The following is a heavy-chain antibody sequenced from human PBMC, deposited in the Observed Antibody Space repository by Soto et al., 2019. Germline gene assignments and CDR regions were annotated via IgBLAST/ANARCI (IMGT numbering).Heavy chain of an antibody. CDR1: GFTFSSYG. V-gene: IGHV3-30*18. CDR3: AKGRYYYDSSGYPSPDY. CDR2: ISYDGSNK. D-gene: IGHD3-22*01. Sequence: GESLKISCAASGFTFSSYGMHWVRQAPGKGLEWVAVISYDGSNKYYADSVKGRFTISRDNSKNTLYLQMNSLRAEDTAVYYCAKGRYYYDSSGYPSPDYWGQGTLVTVSS. J-gene: IGHJ4*02.